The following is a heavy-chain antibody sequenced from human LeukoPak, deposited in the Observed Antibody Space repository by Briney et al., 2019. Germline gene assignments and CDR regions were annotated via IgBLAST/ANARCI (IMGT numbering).Heavy chain of an antibody. CDR2: ISSSGSTI. Sequence: GGSLRLSCAASGFTFSSYEMNWVRQAPGKGLEWVSYISSSGSTIYYADSVKGRFTISRDNAKNSLYLQMNSLRAEDTAVYFCATSRITMIGDYMDFWGRGTAVTVSS. CDR1: GFTFSSYE. D-gene: IGHD3-22*01. CDR3: ATSRITMIGDYMDF. V-gene: IGHV3-48*03. J-gene: IGHJ6*03.